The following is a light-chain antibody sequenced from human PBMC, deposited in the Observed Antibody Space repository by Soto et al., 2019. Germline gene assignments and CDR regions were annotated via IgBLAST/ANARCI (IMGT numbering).Light chain of an antibody. CDR3: QQYGSSIT. V-gene: IGKV3-20*01. J-gene: IGKJ5*01. Sequence: EIGVTQSPGTLSLSPGERATLSCRASQSVSSTYLAWYQQKPGQAPRLIIYGASSRATGSPERFSGSGSGTGFTLSISALEPEAFAVYFCQQYGSSITFGQGTRLEIE. CDR1: QSVSSTY. CDR2: GAS.